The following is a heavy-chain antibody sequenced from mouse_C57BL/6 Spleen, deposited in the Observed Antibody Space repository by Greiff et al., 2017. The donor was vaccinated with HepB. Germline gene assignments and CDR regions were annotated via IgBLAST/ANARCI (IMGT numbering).Heavy chain of an antibody. CDR3: ARGDFITTGAMDY. CDR1: GYTFTSYW. Sequence: QVQLQQPGTELVKPGASVKLSCKASGYTFTSYWMHWVKQRPGQGLEWIGNINPSNGGTNYNEKFKSKATLTVDNSSSTAYMQLSSLTSEDSAVYDGARGDFITTGAMDYWGQGTSDTVSS. V-gene: IGHV1-53*01. J-gene: IGHJ4*01. CDR2: INPSNGGT. D-gene: IGHD1-1*01.